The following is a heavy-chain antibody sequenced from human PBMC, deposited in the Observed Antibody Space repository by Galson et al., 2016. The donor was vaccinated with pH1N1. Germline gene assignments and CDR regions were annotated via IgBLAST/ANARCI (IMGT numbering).Heavy chain of an antibody. Sequence: SLRLSCAASGFIFDDYGMSWVRQVPGKGLEWVSGISWKGSSTEYADSVKGRFTISRDNAKSSVFLQMNSLSAEDTALYYCVRAFHSNSWYYFVYWGQGTLVAVSS. CDR3: VRAFHSNSWYYFVY. CDR1: GFIFDDYG. CDR2: ISWKGSST. D-gene: IGHD6-13*01. J-gene: IGHJ4*02. V-gene: IGHV3-20*04.